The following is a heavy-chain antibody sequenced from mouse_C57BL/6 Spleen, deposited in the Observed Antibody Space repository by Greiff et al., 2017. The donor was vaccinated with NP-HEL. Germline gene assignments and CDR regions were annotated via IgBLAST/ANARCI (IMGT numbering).Heavy chain of an antibody. CDR2: INPNNGGT. Sequence: EVQLQQSGPELVKPGASVKIPCKASGYTFTDYNMDWVKQSHGKSLEWIGDINPNNGGTIYNQKFKGKATLTVDKSSSTAYMELRSLTSEDTAVYYCARKGGSYDGSFAYWGQGTLVTVSA. CDR1: GYTFTDYN. CDR3: ARKGGSYDGSFAY. J-gene: IGHJ3*01. V-gene: IGHV1-18*01. D-gene: IGHD2-3*01.